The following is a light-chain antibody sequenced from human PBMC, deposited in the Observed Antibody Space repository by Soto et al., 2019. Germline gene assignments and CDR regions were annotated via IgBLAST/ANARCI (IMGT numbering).Light chain of an antibody. J-gene: IGKJ3*01. V-gene: IGKV1-39*01. CDR2: AAS. CDR1: QSITNS. CDR3: QQGHSMPFP. Sequence: DIPMTQSPSSLSASVGDRVTITCRASQSITNSLYWYQHKPGKAPTLVVYAASSLQRGVPSKFSGSGSETDCTLPISSRQPEDFATYFCQQGHSMPFPFGPGTKVDIK.